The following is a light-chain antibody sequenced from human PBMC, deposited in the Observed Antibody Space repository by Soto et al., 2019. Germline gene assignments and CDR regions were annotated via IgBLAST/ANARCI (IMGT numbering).Light chain of an antibody. CDR1: QSVSSSY. CDR3: RQYGSSWT. CDR2: GAS. V-gene: IGKV3-20*01. Sequence: EMVLTQSPVTLSLSPGERATLSCRASQSVSSSYLAWYQQKPGQAPRLLIYGASSRATGIPDRFSGSGSGTDFTLTISRLEPEDFAVYYCRQYGSSWTFGQGTKVDI. J-gene: IGKJ1*01.